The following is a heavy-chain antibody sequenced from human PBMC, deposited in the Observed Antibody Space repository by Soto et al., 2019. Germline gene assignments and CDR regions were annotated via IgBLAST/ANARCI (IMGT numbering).Heavy chain of an antibody. Sequence: SQTLSLTCAISGESVSSNSAAWNWIRQSPSRGLEWLGRTYYRSKWYNDYAVSVKSRITINPDTSKNQFSLQLNSVTPEDTAVYFCARTLSSSAENWFDPRGQGTLVTVSS. CDR3: ARTLSSSAENWFDP. D-gene: IGHD6-6*01. CDR1: GESVSSNSAA. V-gene: IGHV6-1*01. J-gene: IGHJ5*02. CDR2: TYYRSKWYN.